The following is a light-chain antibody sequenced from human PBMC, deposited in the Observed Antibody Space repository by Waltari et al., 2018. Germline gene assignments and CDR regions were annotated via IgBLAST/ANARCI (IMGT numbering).Light chain of an antibody. CDR2: DAS. V-gene: IGKV3-11*01. CDR3: QQRTA. Sequence: EIVLTQSPATLSLSPGDRATLSCRASQSVSKFVDWYQQTPGQAPRLLIYDASIRATGIPARFSGSGSGTGFTLTISSLEPEDFAVYYCQQRTAFGQGTKLEIK. CDR1: QSVSKF. J-gene: IGKJ2*01.